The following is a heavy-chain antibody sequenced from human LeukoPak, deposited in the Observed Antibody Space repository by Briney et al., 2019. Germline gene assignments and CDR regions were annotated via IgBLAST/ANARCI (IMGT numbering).Heavy chain of an antibody. Sequence: GGSQRLSCAASGFSFSSYGIHWVRQAPGKGLEWVAVIGYDGSNKYYADSVKGRFTISRDNSKNTLYLQMNSLRTEDTAVYFCAKEIYYDSSAFFDYWGQGTLVTVSS. CDR3: AKEIYYDSSAFFDY. V-gene: IGHV3-30*18. D-gene: IGHD3-22*01. J-gene: IGHJ4*02. CDR2: IGYDGSNK. CDR1: GFSFSSYG.